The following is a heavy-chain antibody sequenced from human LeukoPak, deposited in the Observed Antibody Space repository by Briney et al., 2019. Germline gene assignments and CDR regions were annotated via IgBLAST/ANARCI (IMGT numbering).Heavy chain of an antibody. D-gene: IGHD6-19*01. Sequence: SETLSLTCTVSGGSISSSSYYWGWIRQPPGKGLEWIGSIYYSGSTYYNPSLKSRVTISVDTSKNQFSLKLSSVTAADTAVYYCARNGLAVAGTGGGFDYWGQGTLVTVSS. CDR1: GGSISSSSYY. J-gene: IGHJ4*02. CDR3: ARNGLAVAGTGGGFDY. CDR2: IYYSGST. V-gene: IGHV4-39*01.